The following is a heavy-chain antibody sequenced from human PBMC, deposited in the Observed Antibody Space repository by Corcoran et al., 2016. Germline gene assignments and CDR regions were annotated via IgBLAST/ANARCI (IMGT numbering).Heavy chain of an antibody. Sequence: QVQLVESGGGVVQPGRSLRLSCAASGFTFSSYGMHWVRQAPGKGLEWVAVISYDGSNKYYADSVKGRFTISRDKSKTTLYLQLNSLRAEDTAVYYCAKDRTYDSGGYFPDDWGQGTLVTGSS. V-gene: IGHV3-30*18. CDR1: GFTFSSYG. J-gene: IGHJ4*02. CDR3: AKDRTYDSGGYFPDD. CDR2: ISYDGSNK. D-gene: IGHD3-22*01.